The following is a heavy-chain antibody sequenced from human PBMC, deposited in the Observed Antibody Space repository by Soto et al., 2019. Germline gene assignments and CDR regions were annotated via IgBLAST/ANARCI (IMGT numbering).Heavy chain of an antibody. Sequence: QVLLVESGGGVVQPGTSLRLSCAASGFSFRNYGMHWVRQAPGKGLEWVAVTSSDGNTKNYAASVKGRFTISSDTSKNTLYLQMISLRAEDTALYYCARWGGSYYESWFDPWGQGTLVIVSS. CDR3: ARWGGSYYESWFDP. D-gene: IGHD1-26*01. CDR2: TSSDGNTK. CDR1: GFSFRNYG. V-gene: IGHV3-33*01. J-gene: IGHJ5*02.